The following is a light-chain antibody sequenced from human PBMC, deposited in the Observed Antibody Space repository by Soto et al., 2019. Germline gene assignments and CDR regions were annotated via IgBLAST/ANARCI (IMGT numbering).Light chain of an antibody. V-gene: IGLV7-46*01. CDR2: DTS. Sequence: QAVVTQEPSLTVSPGGTVTLTCGYSTGAVTSGHYPYWFQQKPGQAPRTLIYDTSNKHSWTPARFSGSLLGGKAALTLSGAQPEDEAGYYCLLSYSGGRPVVFGGGTKLTVL. CDR1: TGAVTSGHY. CDR3: LLSYSGGRPVV. J-gene: IGLJ2*01.